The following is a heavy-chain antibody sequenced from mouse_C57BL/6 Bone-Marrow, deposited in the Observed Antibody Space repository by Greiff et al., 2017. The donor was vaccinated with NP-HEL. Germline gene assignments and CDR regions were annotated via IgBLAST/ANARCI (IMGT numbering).Heavy chain of an antibody. CDR1: GYSITSGYY. J-gene: IGHJ2*01. V-gene: IGHV3-6*01. CDR2: ISYDGSN. CDR3: ARDGAGTRDY. D-gene: IGHD4-1*01. Sequence: EVQLQQSGPGLVKPSQSLSLTCSVTGYSITSGYYWNWIRQFPGNKLEWMGYISYDGSNNYNPSLKNRISITRDTSKNQFFLKLNSVTTEDTATYYCARDGAGTRDYWGQGTTLTVSS.